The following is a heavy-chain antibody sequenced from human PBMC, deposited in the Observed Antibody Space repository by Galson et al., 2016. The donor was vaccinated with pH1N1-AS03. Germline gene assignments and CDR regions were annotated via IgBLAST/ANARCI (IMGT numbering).Heavy chain of an antibody. D-gene: IGHD4/OR15-4a*01. V-gene: IGHV1-69*06. CDR3: ARAMVPTTYYGMDV. Sequence: SVKVSCKASGGTFSSYAFSWVRQAPGQGLEWMGGVIPIFGTKNYAQKFQGRVTITADKSTSTAYMELRSLRSDDTAVYYCARAMVPTTYYGMDVWGQGTTVTVSS. J-gene: IGHJ6*02. CDR2: VIPIFGTK. CDR1: GGTFSSYA.